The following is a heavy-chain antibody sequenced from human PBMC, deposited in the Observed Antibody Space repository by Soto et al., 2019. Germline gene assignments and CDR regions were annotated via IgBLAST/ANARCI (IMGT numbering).Heavy chain of an antibody. CDR2: FIPIFGSV. CDR3: ARGFYNSSGYCD. J-gene: IGHJ4*02. D-gene: IGHD3-22*01. V-gene: IGHV1-69*13. Sequence: GASVKVSCKVSGYSLIDLPFLWVLQAPGQGLGWMGGFIPIFGSVNYAQKFQGRVTITADESTSTAYMELRSLRSEDTAMYYCARGFYNSSGYCDWGQGTLVTVSS. CDR1: GYSLIDLP.